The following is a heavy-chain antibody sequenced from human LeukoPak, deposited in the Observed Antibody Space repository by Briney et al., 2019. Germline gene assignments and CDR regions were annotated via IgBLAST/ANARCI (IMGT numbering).Heavy chain of an antibody. CDR1: GGSISSGNYY. V-gene: IGHV4-31*03. D-gene: IGHD6-13*01. J-gene: IGHJ4*02. CDR2: IHHSGST. CDR3: ARARDSSSSLDY. Sequence: PSETLSLTCTVSGGSISSGNYYWSWIRQHPGKGLEWIGYIHHSGSTYYNPSLKSRVIISVDTSKNQFSLKLNSVTAAGTAVYYCARARDSSSSLDYWGQGTLVTVSS.